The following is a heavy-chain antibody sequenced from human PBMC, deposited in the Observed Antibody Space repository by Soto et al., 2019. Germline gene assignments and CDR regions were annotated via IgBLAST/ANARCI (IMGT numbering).Heavy chain of an antibody. CDR1: GASISSGAYY. D-gene: IGHD3-16*02. V-gene: IGHV4-31*03. CDR3: ARGGYYDDVWGRYQGSYYFDQ. J-gene: IGHJ4*02. CDR2: INHRGNT. Sequence: QVHLQESGPGLVKPSQTLSLTCTVSGASISSGAYYWSWIRQHPGKGLEWIGYINHRGNTYYNPSLKGRVTISVDTSKNQFSLKLSSVTAANTAVYYCARGGYYDDVWGRYQGSYYFDQWGQGTLVTVSS.